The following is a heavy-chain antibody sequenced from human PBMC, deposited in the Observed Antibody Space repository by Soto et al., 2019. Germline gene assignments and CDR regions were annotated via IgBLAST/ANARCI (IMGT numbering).Heavy chain of an antibody. CDR1: GFSLRGYS. CDR3: ARGAGYGDYGDY. Sequence: EVQLVESGGGLVQPGGSLRLSCAASGFSLRGYSMSWVRQAPGKGLEWVSYISGTGSSIYADSVKGRFTSSRDNAKNSVYLQMNSLGDDDTAVYYCARGAGYGDYGDYWGQGTLVTVSS. J-gene: IGHJ4*02. D-gene: IGHD4-17*01. V-gene: IGHV3-48*02. CDR2: ISGTGSSI.